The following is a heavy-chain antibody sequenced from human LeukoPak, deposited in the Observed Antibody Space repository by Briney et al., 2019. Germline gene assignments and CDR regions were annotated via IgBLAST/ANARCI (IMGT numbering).Heavy chain of an antibody. CDR2: MNPKSGKT. CDR3: ARTARIAAPYYYYYYMDV. CDR1: GYTFTNYD. Sequence: ASVKVSCKTSGYTFTNYDINWVRQAPGQGLEWMGWMNPKSGKTGYAQKFQGRVTIIRNTSISTAYMELSSLRSEDTAVYYCARTARIAAPYYYYYYMDVWGKGTAVTVSS. D-gene: IGHD6-13*01. V-gene: IGHV1-8*03. J-gene: IGHJ6*03.